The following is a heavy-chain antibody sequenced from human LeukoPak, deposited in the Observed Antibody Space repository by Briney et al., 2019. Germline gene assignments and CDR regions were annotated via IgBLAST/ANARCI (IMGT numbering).Heavy chain of an antibody. Sequence: PSQTLSLTCTVSGGSISSGGYHWSWIRQHAGEGLEWIGNIYYSGSTYYNPSLKSRVTISLDTSKNQFSLRLSSVTAADTAVYYCARLYGGNSDLDYWGQGTLVTVPS. CDR1: GGSISSGGYH. D-gene: IGHD4-23*01. CDR2: IYYSGST. J-gene: IGHJ4*02. V-gene: IGHV4-31*03. CDR3: ARLYGGNSDLDY.